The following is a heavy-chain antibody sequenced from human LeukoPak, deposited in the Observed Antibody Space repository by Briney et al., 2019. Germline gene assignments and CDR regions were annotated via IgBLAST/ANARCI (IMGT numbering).Heavy chain of an antibody. CDR1: GFTFSSYA. CDR3: ASTEYSGSYYDDY. V-gene: IGHV3-23*01. J-gene: IGHJ4*02. D-gene: IGHD1-26*01. Sequence: GGSLRLPCAASGFTFSSYAMSWVRQAPGKGLEWVSAISGSGGSTYYADSVKGRFTISRDNSKNTLYLQMNSLRAEDTAVYYCASTEYSGSYYDDYWGQGTLVTVSS. CDR2: ISGSGGST.